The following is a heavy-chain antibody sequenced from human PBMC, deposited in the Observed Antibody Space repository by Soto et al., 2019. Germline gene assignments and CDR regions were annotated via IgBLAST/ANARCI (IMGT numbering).Heavy chain of an antibody. CDR3: ARGRGVIMGPDY. J-gene: IGHJ4*02. D-gene: IGHD3-3*01. Sequence: QVQLQQWGAGLLKPSETLSLTCAVYGGSFSGYYWSWIRQPPGKGLEWIGEINHSGSTNYNPSLKSRVTISVDTSKNQFPLKLSSVTAADTAVYYCARGRGVIMGPDYWGQGTLVTVSS. V-gene: IGHV4-34*01. CDR1: GGSFSGYY. CDR2: INHSGST.